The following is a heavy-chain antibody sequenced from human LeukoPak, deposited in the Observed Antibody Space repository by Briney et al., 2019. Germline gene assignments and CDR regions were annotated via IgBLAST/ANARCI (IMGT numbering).Heavy chain of an antibody. CDR1: GGSFSGYY. V-gene: IGHV4-59*01. CDR2: IYYSGST. J-gene: IGHJ4*02. CDR3: ARAAGSGWSYYFDY. Sequence: SETLSLTCAVYGGSFSGYYWSWIRQPPGKGLEWIGYIYYSGSTNYNPSLKSRVTISVDTSKNQFSLKLSSVTAADTAVYYCARAAGSGWSYYFDYWGQGTLVTVSS. D-gene: IGHD6-19*01.